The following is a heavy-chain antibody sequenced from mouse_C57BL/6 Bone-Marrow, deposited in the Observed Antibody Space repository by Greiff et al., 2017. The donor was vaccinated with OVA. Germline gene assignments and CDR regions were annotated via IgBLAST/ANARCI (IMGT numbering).Heavy chain of an antibody. CDR1: GYTFTSYW. Sequence: VQLQQPGAELVKPGASVKLSCKASGYTFTSYWMQWVKQRPGQGLEWIGEIDPSDSYTNYNQKFKGKATLTVDTSSSKAYMQLSSLTSEDSAVYYCARDGGNYPFDYWGQGTTLTVSS. CDR3: ARDGGNYPFDY. V-gene: IGHV1-50*01. CDR2: IDPSDSYT. J-gene: IGHJ2*01. D-gene: IGHD2-1*01.